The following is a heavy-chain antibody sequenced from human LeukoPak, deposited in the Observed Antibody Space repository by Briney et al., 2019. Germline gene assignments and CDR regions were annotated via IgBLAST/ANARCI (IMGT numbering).Heavy chain of an antibody. CDR2: INSDGSST. CDR1: GFTFSSYW. D-gene: IGHD6-13*01. V-gene: IGHV3-74*01. CDR3: ARVRSSSLGFDY. J-gene: IGHJ4*02. Sequence: GGSLRLSCAASGFTFSSYWMHWVRHAPGKGLVWVSRINSDGSSTSYADSVKGRFTISRDNAKNTLYLQMNSLRAEDTAVYYCARVRSSSLGFDYWGQGTLVTVSS.